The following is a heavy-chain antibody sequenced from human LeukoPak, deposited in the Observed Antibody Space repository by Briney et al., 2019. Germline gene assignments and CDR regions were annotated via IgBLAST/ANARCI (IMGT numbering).Heavy chain of an antibody. CDR2: IYYSETT. CDR1: GGSISSTGYY. D-gene: IGHD5/OR15-5a*01. CDR3: ARQVSDYYYYYIDV. Sequence: KPSETLSLTCTVSGGSISSTGYYWDWIRQPPGEGLEWIGSIYYSETTYYNSSLKSRVTISLNTSKNQFSLRLNSVTAADTAVYYCARQVSDYYYYYIDVWGKGATVTVSS. J-gene: IGHJ6*03. V-gene: IGHV4-39*01.